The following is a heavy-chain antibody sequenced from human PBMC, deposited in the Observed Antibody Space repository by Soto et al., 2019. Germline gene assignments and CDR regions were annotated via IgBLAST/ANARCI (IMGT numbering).Heavy chain of an antibody. D-gene: IGHD2-8*01. CDR3: ARDTNGLHY. J-gene: IGHJ4*02. CDR2: ISTDGSIT. V-gene: IGHV3-74*01. Sequence: PGGSLRLSCAASGLIFSNYKMHWVRQAPGKGLVWVSRISTDGSITDYADSVKGRFTVSRDNAKNTLYLQMNSLRVDDTAVYYCARDTNGLHYWVQGTLVTVSS. CDR1: GLIFSNYK.